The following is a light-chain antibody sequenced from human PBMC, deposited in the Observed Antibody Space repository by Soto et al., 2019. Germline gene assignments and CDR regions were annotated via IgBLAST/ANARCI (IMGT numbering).Light chain of an antibody. J-gene: IGKJ1*01. CDR3: LQYGSSVRT. CDR1: QSVSSSY. CDR2: GAS. Sequence: EIVLTQSPGTLSLSPGERATLSCRASQSVSSSYLAWYQQKPGQAPRLLIYGASSRATGIPDRFSGSGSGTDCTLTISRLEPEDFAVYYYLQYGSSVRTFGQGTKVEIK. V-gene: IGKV3-20*01.